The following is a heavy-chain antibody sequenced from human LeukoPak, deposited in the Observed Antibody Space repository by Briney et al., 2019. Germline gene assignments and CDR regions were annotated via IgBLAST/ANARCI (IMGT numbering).Heavy chain of an antibody. J-gene: IGHJ4*02. D-gene: IGHD6-19*01. CDR3: ARGRRIAVAGTGDY. V-gene: IGHV1-3*01. Sequence: KFQGRVTITRDTSASTAYMELSSLRSEDTAVYYCARGRRIAVAGTGDYWGQGTLVTVSS.